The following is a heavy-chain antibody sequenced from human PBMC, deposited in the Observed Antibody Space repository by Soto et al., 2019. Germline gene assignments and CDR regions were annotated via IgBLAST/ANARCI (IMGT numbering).Heavy chain of an antibody. D-gene: IGHD3-22*01. J-gene: IGHJ3*02. CDR1: GFTFSSYA. CDR3: AKSVAYYYDSSGPDDAFDI. Sequence: LRLSCAASGFTFSSYAMSWVRQAPGKGLEWVSGISGSGGSTYYADSVKGRFTISRDNSKNTLYLQMNSLRAEDTAVYYCAKSVAYYYDSSGPDDAFDIWGQGTMVTVSS. V-gene: IGHV3-23*01. CDR2: ISGSGGST.